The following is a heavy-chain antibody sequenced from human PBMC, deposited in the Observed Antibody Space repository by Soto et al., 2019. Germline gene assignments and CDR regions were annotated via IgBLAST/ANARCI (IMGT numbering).Heavy chain of an antibody. V-gene: IGHV4-39*01. CDR3: ARKGVVAATRSWFDP. CDR2: IYYSGST. Sequence: SETLSLTCTVSGGSISSSSYYWGWIRQPPGKGLEWIGSIYYSGSTYYNPSLKSRVTISVDTSKNQFPLKLSSVTAADTALYYCARKGVVAATRSWFDPWGQGTLVTVSS. CDR1: GGSISSSSYY. J-gene: IGHJ5*02. D-gene: IGHD2-15*01.